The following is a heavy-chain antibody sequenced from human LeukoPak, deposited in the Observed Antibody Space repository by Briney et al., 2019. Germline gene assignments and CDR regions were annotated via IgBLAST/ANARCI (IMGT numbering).Heavy chain of an antibody. CDR3: AKDPAMVSSSWYF. Sequence: PGVSLRLSCAASGFTFSSHAMSWVRQAPGKGLEWVSAISGSGGSTYYADSVKGRFTISRDNSKNTLYLQMNSLRAEDTAVYYCAKDPAMVSSSWYFWGQGTLVTVSS. J-gene: IGHJ4*02. V-gene: IGHV3-23*01. D-gene: IGHD6-13*01. CDR1: GFTFSSHA. CDR2: ISGSGGST.